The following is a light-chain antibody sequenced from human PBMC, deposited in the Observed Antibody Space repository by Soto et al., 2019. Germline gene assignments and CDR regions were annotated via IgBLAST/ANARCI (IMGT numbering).Light chain of an antibody. V-gene: IGLV1-47*01. CDR3: AAWDDSLNAYV. CDR1: SSNIGSSS. Sequence: QSVLTQPSSASGTPGQRVTMSCSGSSSNIGSSSVYWYQQLPGTAPKLLIFRNNQRPSGVPDRFSGPKSGTSASLAISGLRSEDEADYYCAAWDDSLNAYVFGTGTKVTVL. J-gene: IGLJ1*01. CDR2: RNN.